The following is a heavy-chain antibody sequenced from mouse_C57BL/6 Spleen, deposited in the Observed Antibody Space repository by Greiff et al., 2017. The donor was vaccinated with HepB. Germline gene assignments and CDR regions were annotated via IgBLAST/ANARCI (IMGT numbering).Heavy chain of an antibody. Sequence: VQLQQPGAELVKPGASVKLSCKASGYTFTSYWMHWVKQRPGQGLEWIGMIHPNSGSTNYNEKFKSKATLTVDKSSSTAYMQLSSLTSEDSAVYYCAREGDYYGSSYSWYFDVWGTGTTVTVSS. J-gene: IGHJ1*03. CDR2: IHPNSGST. V-gene: IGHV1-64*01. D-gene: IGHD1-1*01. CDR3: AREGDYYGSSYSWYFDV. CDR1: GYTFTSYW.